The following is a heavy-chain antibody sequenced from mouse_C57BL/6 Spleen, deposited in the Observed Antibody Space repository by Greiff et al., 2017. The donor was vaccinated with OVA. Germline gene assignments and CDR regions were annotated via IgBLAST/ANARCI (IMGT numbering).Heavy chain of an antibody. D-gene: IGHD1-1*02. CDR1: GYTFTSYW. CDR2: INPSSGYT. CDR3: ARGGGIGDY. J-gene: IGHJ2*01. Sequence: QVQLQQSGAELAKPGASVKLSCKASGYTFTSYWMHWVQQRPGQGLEWIGYINPSSGYTKYNQKFKDKATLTEDKSSSTAYMQLSSLTYDDSAVYYWARGGGIGDYWGQVTTLTVSS. V-gene: IGHV1-7*01.